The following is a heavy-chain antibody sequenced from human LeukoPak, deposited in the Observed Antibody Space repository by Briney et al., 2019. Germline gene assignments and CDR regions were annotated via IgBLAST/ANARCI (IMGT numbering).Heavy chain of an antibody. D-gene: IGHD3-10*01. V-gene: IGHV1-24*01. CDR2: FDPEDGET. CDR3: ATVLGVRDPFDY. J-gene: IGHJ4*02. CDR1: GYTLTELS. Sequence: GASVKVSCKVSGYTLTELSMHWVRQAPGKGLEWMGGFDPEDGETIYAQKFQGRVTMTEDTSTDTAYMELSSLRSEDTAVYYCATVLGVRDPFDYWGQGTLVPVSS.